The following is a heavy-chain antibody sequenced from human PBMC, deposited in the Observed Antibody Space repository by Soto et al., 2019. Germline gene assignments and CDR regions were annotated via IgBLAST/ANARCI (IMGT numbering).Heavy chain of an antibody. V-gene: IGHV1-69*04. CDR1: GGTFSSYT. J-gene: IGHJ3*02. D-gene: IGHD3-10*01. Sequence: SVKVSCKASGGTFSSYTISWVRQAPGQGLEWMGRIIPILGIANYAQKFQGRVTITADKSTSTAYMELSSLRSEDTAVYYCARDSRGSHDAFDIWGQGKMVTVSS. CDR3: ARDSRGSHDAFDI. CDR2: IIPILGIA.